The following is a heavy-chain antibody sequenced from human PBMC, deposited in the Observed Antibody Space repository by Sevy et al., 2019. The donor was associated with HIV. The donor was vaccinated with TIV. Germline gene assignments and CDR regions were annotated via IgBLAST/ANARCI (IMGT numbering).Heavy chain of an antibody. CDR1: GFAFSSYW. Sequence: GGSLRLSCAASGFAFSSYWMTWVRQAPGKGLEWVAHINQDGSEKYYVDSVKGRFTISRDNAKNSLYLQMYSLRAEDTAVYYCARGPEIGGFDYWGQGTLVTVSS. CDR2: INQDGSEK. V-gene: IGHV3-7*01. CDR3: ARGPEIGGFDY. D-gene: IGHD3-22*01. J-gene: IGHJ4*02.